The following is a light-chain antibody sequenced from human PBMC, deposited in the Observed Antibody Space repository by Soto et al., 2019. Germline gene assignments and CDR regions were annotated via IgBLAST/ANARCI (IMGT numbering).Light chain of an antibody. CDR1: QSISSY. V-gene: IGKV1-39*01. CDR2: AAS. CDR3: QQSYSTPRT. J-gene: IGKJ1*01. Sequence: DILMTQSPSSLSASVGDRVTITCRASQSISSYLNWYQQKPGKAPKLLIYAASSLQSGVPSRFSGSGSGSDVTLTISSLQPEDFATYYCQQSYSTPRTFGQGTKVEIK.